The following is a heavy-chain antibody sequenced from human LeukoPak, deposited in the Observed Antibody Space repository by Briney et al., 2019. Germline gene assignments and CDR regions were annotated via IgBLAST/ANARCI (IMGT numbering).Heavy chain of an antibody. D-gene: IGHD3-9*01. CDR1: GFTFSSYA. CDR3: VKFNDILTGYFDY. CDR2: ISSNGGST. Sequence: SGGSLRLSCAASGFTFSSYAMHWVRQAPGKGLEYVSAISSNGGSTYYANSVKGRFTISRDNSKNTLYLQMGSLRAEDTAVYFCVKFNDILTGYFDYWGQGTLVTVSS. J-gene: IGHJ4*02. V-gene: IGHV3-64*01.